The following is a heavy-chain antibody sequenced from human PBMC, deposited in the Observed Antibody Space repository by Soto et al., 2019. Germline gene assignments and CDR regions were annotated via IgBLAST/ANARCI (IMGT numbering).Heavy chain of an antibody. CDR3: ARDLHQLRPQWFDP. CDR1: GFTFSTYN. D-gene: IGHD2-2*01. CDR2: IDSSTTTI. Sequence: EVQLVESGGGLVQPGGSLRLSCAASGFTFSTYNMNWVRQGPGKGLAWVSYIDSSTTTIYYADSVKGRFTISRDNAMNLLYLQMNSLRAEDTAVYSCARDLHQLRPQWFDPRGRGTLVTASS. V-gene: IGHV3-48*01. J-gene: IGHJ5*02.